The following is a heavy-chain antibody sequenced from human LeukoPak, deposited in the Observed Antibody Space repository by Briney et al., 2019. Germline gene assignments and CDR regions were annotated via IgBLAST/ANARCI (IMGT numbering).Heavy chain of an antibody. CDR2: ITSDGSST. CDR1: GFTFSSYA. D-gene: IGHD2-2*01. V-gene: IGHV3-74*03. CDR3: ARDWYHAIDY. Sequence: SGGSLRLSCAASGFTFSSYAMSWVRQPPGKGLVWVARITSDGSSTTYAESVKGRFTISRDNAKNTLYLQMNSLRAEDTAVYYCARDWYHAIDYWGQGTLVTVSS. J-gene: IGHJ4*02.